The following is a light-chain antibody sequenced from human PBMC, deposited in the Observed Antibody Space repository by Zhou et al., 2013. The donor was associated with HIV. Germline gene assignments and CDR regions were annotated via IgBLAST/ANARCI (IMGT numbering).Light chain of an antibody. Sequence: DIVLTQSPGTLSLSPGERVTLSCRASESVRSGYLAWYQQTLGRAPRLLIYGASNRATGIPDRFSGSGSGTDFTLTISRLEPEDFAVYYCQQYGSSPWTFGQGTKVEIK. CDR1: ESVRSGY. CDR3: QQYGSSPWT. J-gene: IGKJ1*01. V-gene: IGKV3-20*01. CDR2: GAS.